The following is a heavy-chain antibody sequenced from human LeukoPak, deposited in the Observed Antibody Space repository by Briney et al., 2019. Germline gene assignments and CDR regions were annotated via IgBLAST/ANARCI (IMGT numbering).Heavy chain of an antibody. J-gene: IGHJ6*02. D-gene: IGHD3-10*01. CDR1: GFTFSSYS. CDR3: ARGALTAREVRGARCGMDV. CDR2: ISSSSSYI. Sequence: GGSLRLSCAASGFTFSSYSMNWVRRAPGKGLEWVSSISSSSSYIYYADSVKGRFTISRDNAKNSLYLQMNSLRAEDTAVYYCARGALTAREVRGARCGMDVWGQGTTVTVSS. V-gene: IGHV3-21*01.